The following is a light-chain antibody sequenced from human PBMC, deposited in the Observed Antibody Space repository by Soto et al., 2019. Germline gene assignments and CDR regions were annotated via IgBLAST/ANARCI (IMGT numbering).Light chain of an antibody. CDR3: QQHGSSPWT. CDR2: GAS. CDR1: QSVSSSY. J-gene: IGKJ1*01. Sequence: EIVLTQSPGTLSLSPGERATLSCRARQSVSSSYLAWYQQRPGQAPRLLIYGASIRATGIPDRFSGSGSGTDFTLTISRLEPEGCAVYFCQQHGSSPWTFGQGTKVELK. V-gene: IGKV3-20*01.